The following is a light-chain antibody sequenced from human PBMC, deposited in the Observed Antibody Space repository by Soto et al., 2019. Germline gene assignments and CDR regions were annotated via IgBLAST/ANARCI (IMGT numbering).Light chain of an antibody. CDR1: KSISSG. V-gene: IGKV1-5*01. CDR3: TQYNSYSPT. J-gene: IGKJ1*01. Sequence: DIQMTQSPSTLSASVGDRVTINCRAIKSISSGLAWYQQKPGKAPKHLIYDASRLESGDPSRFSGSGPGTEFTLANSSLQPEDFAAYYCTQYNSYSPTVGLCTKVEI. CDR2: DAS.